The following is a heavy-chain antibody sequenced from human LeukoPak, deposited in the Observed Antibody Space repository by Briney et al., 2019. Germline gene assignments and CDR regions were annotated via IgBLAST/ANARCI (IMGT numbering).Heavy chain of an antibody. V-gene: IGHV4-59*12. J-gene: IGHJ4*02. Sequence: SETLSLTCTVSGASISSYYWSWIRQPPGKGLEWIGYSHYSGSTNYNPSLKSRVTISVDTSKNQFSLKLSSVTAADTAVYYCARDPGWRTPGYWGQGTLVTVSS. CDR2: SHYSGST. CDR3: ARDPGWRTPGY. D-gene: IGHD1-14*01. CDR1: GASISSYY.